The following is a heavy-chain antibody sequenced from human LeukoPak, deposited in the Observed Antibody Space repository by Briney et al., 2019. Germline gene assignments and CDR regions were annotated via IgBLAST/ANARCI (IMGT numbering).Heavy chain of an antibody. CDR1: GGSISSGGYY. J-gene: IGHJ3*02. CDR3: AREGLGRPDIVVVPAAAPRSDAFDI. V-gene: IGHV4-31*03. D-gene: IGHD2-2*01. Sequence: SQTLSLTCTVSGGSISSGGYYWSWIRQHPGKGLEWIGYIYHSGSTYYNPSLKSRVTISVDRSKNQFSLKLSSVTAADTAVYYCAREGLGRPDIVVVPAAAPRSDAFDIWGQGTMVTVSS. CDR2: IYHSGST.